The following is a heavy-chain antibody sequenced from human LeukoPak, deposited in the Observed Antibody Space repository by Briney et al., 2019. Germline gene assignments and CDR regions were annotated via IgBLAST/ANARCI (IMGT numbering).Heavy chain of an antibody. J-gene: IGHJ4*02. CDR1: GYSISSGGYY. D-gene: IGHD3-10*01. Sequence: SSETLSLTCTVSGYSISSGGYYWSWIRQHPGKGLEWIGYIYYSGSTYYNPSLKSRVTISVDTSKNQFSLKLSSVTAADTAVCYCARVVYGSGSYYPDYWGQGTLVTVSS. CDR3: ARVVYGSGSYYPDY. CDR2: IYYSGST. V-gene: IGHV4-31*03.